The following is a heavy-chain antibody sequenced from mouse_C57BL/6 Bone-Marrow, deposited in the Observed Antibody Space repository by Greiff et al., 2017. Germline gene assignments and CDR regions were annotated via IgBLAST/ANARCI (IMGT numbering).Heavy chain of an antibody. CDR1: GFNIKDDY. Sequence: EVKLMESGAELVRPGASVKLSCTASGFNIKDDYMHWVKQRPEQGLEWIGWIDPENGDTEYASKFQGKATITADTSSNTAYLQLSSLTSEDTAVYYCTTSTAQATFYFDYWGQGTTLTVSS. D-gene: IGHD3-2*02. V-gene: IGHV14-4*01. J-gene: IGHJ2*01. CDR2: IDPENGDT. CDR3: TTSTAQATFYFDY.